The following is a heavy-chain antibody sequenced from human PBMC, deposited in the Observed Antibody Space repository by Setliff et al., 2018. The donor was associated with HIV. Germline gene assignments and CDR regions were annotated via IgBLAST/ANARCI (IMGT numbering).Heavy chain of an antibody. D-gene: IGHD1-26*01. V-gene: IGHV3-33*01. CDR1: GFTFSPYA. CDR2: IWADEITK. Sequence: GGSLRLSCATSGFTFSPYAIHWVRQAPGMGLEWVAMIWADEITKFYADSVKGRFTISRDNSKNTMYLQMNTLRVEDTAVYYCASRRAAMWRGLFVGFENWGQGTLVTVSS. J-gene: IGHJ4*02. CDR3: ASRRAAMWRGLFVGFEN.